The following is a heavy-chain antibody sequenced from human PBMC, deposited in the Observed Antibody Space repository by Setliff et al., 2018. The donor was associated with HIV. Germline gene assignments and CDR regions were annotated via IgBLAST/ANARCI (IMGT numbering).Heavy chain of an antibody. CDR3: ARAGSMVRGVIISAIDI. V-gene: IGHV4-59*12. CDR2: IYYTGTT. D-gene: IGHD3-10*01. J-gene: IGHJ3*02. CDR1: DDSISSYY. Sequence: PSETLSLTCTVSDDSISSYYWSWIRQPPGKGLEWIGYIYYTGTTKYNPSLKSRVTMSVDTSKNQFSLKLSSVTAADTAVYYCARAGSMVRGVIISAIDIWGQGTMVTVSS.